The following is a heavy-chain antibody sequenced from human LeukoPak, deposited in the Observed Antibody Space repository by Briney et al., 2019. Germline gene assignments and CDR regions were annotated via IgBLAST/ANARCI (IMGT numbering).Heavy chain of an antibody. Sequence: PGGSLRLSCAASRFTFSTYSMNWVRQAPGKGLEWVSYISSSSNTIYYADSVKGRFTISRDNAKNSLYLQMNSLRAEDTAVYYCAREGIAVAGPYFDYWGQGTLVTVSS. D-gene: IGHD6-19*01. CDR3: AREGIAVAGPYFDY. V-gene: IGHV3-48*04. J-gene: IGHJ4*02. CDR1: RFTFSTYS. CDR2: ISSSSNTI.